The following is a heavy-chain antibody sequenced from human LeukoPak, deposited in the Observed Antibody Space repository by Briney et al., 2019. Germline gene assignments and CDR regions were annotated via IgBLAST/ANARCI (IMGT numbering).Heavy chain of an antibody. D-gene: IGHD3-10*01. J-gene: IGHJ6*03. CDR1: GFTFDDYA. Sequence: GGSLRLSCATSGFTFDDYAMHWVRQAPGKGLEWVSGISWNSINIGYADSVKGRFTISRDNDKNALYLQMNSLREEDTALYYCAKSLPTTMIRGGYMDVWGQGTTVTISS. CDR2: ISWNSINI. V-gene: IGHV3-9*01. CDR3: AKSLPTTMIRGGYMDV.